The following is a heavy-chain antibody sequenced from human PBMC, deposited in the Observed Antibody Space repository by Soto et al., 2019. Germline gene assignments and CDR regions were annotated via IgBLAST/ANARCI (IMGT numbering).Heavy chain of an antibody. J-gene: IGHJ5*02. V-gene: IGHV1-2*06. CDR3: GRDGVGATKLGWFEP. CDR1: GYTFIGYY. D-gene: IGHD1-26*01. CDR2: INPRSGDT. Sequence: ASVKVSCKASGYTFIGYYIHWVRQAPGQGLEWMGRINPRSGDTTYAQKFQGRLTMTRDKSISTAYMELSSLRSDDTAVYYCGRDGVGATKLGWFEPLGQGSLVNVSS.